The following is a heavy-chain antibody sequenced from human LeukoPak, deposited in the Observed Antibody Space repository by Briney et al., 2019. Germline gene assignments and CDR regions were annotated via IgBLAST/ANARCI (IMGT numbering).Heavy chain of an antibody. CDR2: INHSGST. CDR1: GGSLSGRY. V-gene: IGHV4-34*01. J-gene: IGHJ3*02. CDR3: AAQWLVRHAFDI. Sequence: SSETLSLTCAVFGGSLSGRYWSWIRQPPGKGLEWIGEINHSGSTNYNPSLKSRVTISLDTPKNQFSLEMSSATAADTAIYYRAAQWLVRHAFDIWGQGTMVTVSS. D-gene: IGHD6-19*01.